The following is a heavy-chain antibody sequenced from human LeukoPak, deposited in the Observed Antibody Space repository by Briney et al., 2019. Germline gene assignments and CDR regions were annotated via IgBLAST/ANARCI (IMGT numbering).Heavy chain of an antibody. CDR2: ISSGGRIK. D-gene: IGHD6-19*01. V-gene: IGHV3-48*03. CDR1: GFTFSSYE. CDR3: ARDEPGIAVDVGVY. Sequence: PGGSLRLSCAASGFTFSSYEMNWVRQAPGKGLEGVSYISSGGRIKYYADSVKGRFTISRDNAKNSLYLQMNSLRAEDTAVYYCARDEPGIAVDVGVYWGQGTLVTVSS. J-gene: IGHJ4*02.